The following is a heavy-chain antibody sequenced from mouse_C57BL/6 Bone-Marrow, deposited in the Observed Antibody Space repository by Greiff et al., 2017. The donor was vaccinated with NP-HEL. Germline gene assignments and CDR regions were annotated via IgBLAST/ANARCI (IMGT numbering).Heavy chain of an antibody. CDR1: GYTFTSYW. V-gene: IGHV1-69*01. CDR3: AREGSYDGYYSWFAY. CDR2: LDPSDSYT. J-gene: IGHJ3*01. Sequence: QVQLQQPGAELVMPGASVKLSCKASGYTFTSYWMHWVKQRPGQGLEWIGELDPSDSYTKYNQRLKGKSTLTVDKSSSTAYMQLSSLTSEDSAVYYCAREGSYDGYYSWFAYWGQGTLVTVSA. D-gene: IGHD2-3*01.